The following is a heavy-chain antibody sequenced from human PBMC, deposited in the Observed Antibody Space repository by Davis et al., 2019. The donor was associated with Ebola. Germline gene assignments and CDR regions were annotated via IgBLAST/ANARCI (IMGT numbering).Heavy chain of an antibody. Sequence: ASVKVSCKASGYSFSTKYMNWVRQAPGHGLKWMGVINPNDGSTTYAQEFQDRVTMTRDTSTNTMYLEIKNVTFEDTAVYYCVIISMTWGQGTLVTVSS. D-gene: IGHD2-21*02. CDR3: VIISMT. V-gene: IGHV1-46*01. CDR1: GYSFSTKY. CDR2: INPNDGST. J-gene: IGHJ4*01.